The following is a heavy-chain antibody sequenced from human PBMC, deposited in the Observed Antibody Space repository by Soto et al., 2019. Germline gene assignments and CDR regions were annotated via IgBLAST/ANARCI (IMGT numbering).Heavy chain of an antibody. Sequence: QVQLVESGGGVVQPGRSLRLSCAASGFTFSSYAMHWVRQAPGKGLEWVAVISYDGSNKYYADSVKGRFTISRDNSKNTLYLQMNSLRAEDTAVYYCVRSKDRIAVAVADYWGQGTLVTVSS. CDR3: VRSKDRIAVAVADY. CDR2: ISYDGSNK. CDR1: GFTFSSYA. J-gene: IGHJ4*02. D-gene: IGHD6-19*01. V-gene: IGHV3-30-3*01.